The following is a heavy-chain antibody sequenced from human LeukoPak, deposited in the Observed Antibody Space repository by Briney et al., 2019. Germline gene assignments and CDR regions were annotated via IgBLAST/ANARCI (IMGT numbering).Heavy chain of an antibody. D-gene: IGHD6-19*01. CDR1: NYFISSGHF. CDR2: IYHSGST. CDR3: ARKSGYSRGWTWFDP. V-gene: IGHV4-38-2*01. J-gene: IGHJ5*02. Sequence: SETLSLTCAVSNYFISSGHFWSWIRQPPGKGLEWIGTIYHSGSTYYNPSLKSRVTMSVDTSKNEFFLKLDSVTAVDTAVYYCARKSGYSRGWTWFDPWGQGTLVTVSS.